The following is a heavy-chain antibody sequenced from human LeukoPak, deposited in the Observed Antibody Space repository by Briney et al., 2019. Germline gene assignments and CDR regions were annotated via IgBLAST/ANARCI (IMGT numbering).Heavy chain of an antibody. CDR3: ARGVRYYDFWSGYGYWFDP. D-gene: IGHD3-3*01. CDR2: IGTAGDT. Sequence: PGGSLRLSCAASGFTFSSYDMHWVRQATGKGLEWVSAIGTAGDTYYPGSVKGRFTISRENAKTSLYLQMNSLRAGDTAVYYCARGVRYYDFWSGYGYWFDPWGQGTLVTVSS. V-gene: IGHV3-13*01. J-gene: IGHJ5*02. CDR1: GFTFSSYD.